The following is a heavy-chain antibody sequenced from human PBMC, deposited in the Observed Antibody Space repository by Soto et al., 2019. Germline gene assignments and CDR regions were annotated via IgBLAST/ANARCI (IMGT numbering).Heavy chain of an antibody. CDR3: ARRVDVYDFCSGYPLLGY. V-gene: IGHV1-3*01. D-gene: IGHD3-3*01. J-gene: IGHJ4*02. Sequence: GASVKVSCKASGYTFTSYAMHWVRQAPGQRLEWMGWINAGNGNTKYSQKFQGRVTITRDTSASTAYMELSSLRSEDTAVYYCARRVDVYDFCSGYPLLGYCAQRTLVTVSS. CDR1: GYTFTSYA. CDR2: INAGNGNT.